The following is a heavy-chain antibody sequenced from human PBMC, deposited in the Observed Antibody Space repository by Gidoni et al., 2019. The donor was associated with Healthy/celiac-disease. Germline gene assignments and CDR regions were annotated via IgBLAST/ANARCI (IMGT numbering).Heavy chain of an antibody. D-gene: IGHD5-18*01. J-gene: IGHJ3*02. CDR3: ARRTRLWLRTAFDI. Sequence: QVQLVQSGAEVKKPGSSVKLSCKASGGTFSSYAISWVRQAPGQGLEWMGGIIPIFGTANYAQKFQGRVTITADESTSTADMELSSLRSEDTAVYYCARRTRLWLRTAFDIWGQGTMVTVSS. CDR1: GGTFSSYA. CDR2: IIPIFGTA. V-gene: IGHV1-69*01.